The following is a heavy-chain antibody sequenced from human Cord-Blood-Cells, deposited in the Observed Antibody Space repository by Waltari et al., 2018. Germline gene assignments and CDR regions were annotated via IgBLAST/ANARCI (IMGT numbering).Heavy chain of an antibody. V-gene: IGHV3-49*04. J-gene: IGHJ1*01. CDR3: TRAIAAAGRGYFQH. D-gene: IGHD6-13*01. CDR1: GFTFGDYA. Sequence: EVQLVESGGGLVQPGRSLRLSCTASGFTFGDYAMSWVRQAPGKGVEWVGFIRSKAYGGTTEYAASVKGRFTISRDDSKSIAYLQMNSLKTEDTAVYYCTRAIAAAGRGYFQHWGQGTLVTVSS. CDR2: IRSKAYGGTT.